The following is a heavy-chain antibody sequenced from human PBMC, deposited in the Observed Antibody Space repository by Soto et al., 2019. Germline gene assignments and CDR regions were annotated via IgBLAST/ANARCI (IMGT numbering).Heavy chain of an antibody. J-gene: IGHJ4*01. CDR3: SSEFNITMIPARFDY. V-gene: IGHV3-15*07. Sequence: EVQLVESGGGLVKPGGSLTLSCAASGFTFSNAWINWVRQAPGKGLEWVGRIKSKTDGGTTDFAASVKGRFAISRDDSINMVSMPLNRLMTDDTAVYYCSSEFNITMIPARFDYWGPGALVTFAA. CDR2: IKSKTDGGTT. D-gene: IGHD3-22*01. CDR1: GFTFSNAW.